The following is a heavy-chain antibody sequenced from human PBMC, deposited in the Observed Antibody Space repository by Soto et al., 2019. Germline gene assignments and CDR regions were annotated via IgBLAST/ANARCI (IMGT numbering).Heavy chain of an antibody. Sequence: GGSLRLSCAASGLTFSNYGFHWVRQAPGRGLEWVAVISYSGSHIFYTDSVKGRFSISRDNSKNTVSLQMNNLRPEDTAMYYCAKDSGEQHDPPLCNWFDPLGPGTLVTVSS. D-gene: IGHD3-10*01. CDR1: GLTFSNYG. CDR3: AKDSGEQHDPPLCNWFDP. J-gene: IGHJ5*02. CDR2: ISYSGSHI. V-gene: IGHV3-30*18.